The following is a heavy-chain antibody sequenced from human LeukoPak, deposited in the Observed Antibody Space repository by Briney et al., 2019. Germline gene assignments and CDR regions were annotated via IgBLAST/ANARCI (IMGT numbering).Heavy chain of an antibody. Sequence: PGRSPRLSCAASGFLVSSCGMHWVRQAPGKGLEWLAVIWSNGNNKYYADSVKGRFTISRDDSKNTLYLQMNSLRAEDTAVYYCTKEAGPYVIGYWGQGTLVAVSS. CDR3: TKEAGPYVIGY. J-gene: IGHJ4*02. D-gene: IGHD2/OR15-2a*01. CDR1: GFLVSSCG. CDR2: IWSNGNNK. V-gene: IGHV3-33*03.